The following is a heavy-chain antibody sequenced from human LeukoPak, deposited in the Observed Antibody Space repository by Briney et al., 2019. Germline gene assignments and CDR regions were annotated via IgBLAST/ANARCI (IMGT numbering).Heavy chain of an antibody. CDR3: AKDGGTYYDILTGYHFDY. CDR1: GFIFGDYY. CDR2: ISGDSDTV. V-gene: IGHV3-11*01. Sequence: NPGGSLRLSCAASGFIFGDYYMSWIRQAPGKGLEWFSYISGDSDTVYYTDSVKGRFIISRDNAKKSLYLQMNSLRAEDTAVYYCAKDGGTYYDILTGYHFDYWGQGTLVTVSS. D-gene: IGHD3-9*01. J-gene: IGHJ4*02.